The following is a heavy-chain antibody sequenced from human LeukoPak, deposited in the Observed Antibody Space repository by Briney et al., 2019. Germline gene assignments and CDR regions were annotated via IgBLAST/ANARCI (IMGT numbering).Heavy chain of an antibody. CDR2: ITPMFGTA. V-gene: IGHV1-69*13. CDR1: GGTFSSYD. Sequence: SVKVSCKASGGTFSSYDISWVRQAPGQGLEWVGGITPMFGTAKYAQKFQGRVTITAVESMSTAYMELSSLRSEDTAVYYCARGWLAETTVVTPYNYWGQGTLVTVSS. J-gene: IGHJ4*02. D-gene: IGHD4-23*01. CDR3: ARGWLAETTVVTPYNY.